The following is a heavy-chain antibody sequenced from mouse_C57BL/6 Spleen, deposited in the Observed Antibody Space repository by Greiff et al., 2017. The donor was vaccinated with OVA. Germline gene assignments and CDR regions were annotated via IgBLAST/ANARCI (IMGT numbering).Heavy chain of an antibody. J-gene: IGHJ4*01. CDR1: GFTFSDYG. D-gene: IGHD1-1*01. V-gene: IGHV5-17*01. Sequence: EVKVVESGGGLVKPGGSLKLSCAASGFTFSDYGMHWVRQAPEKGLEWVAYISTGSSTIYYADTVKGRFTISRDNAKNPLFLQMTSLRSEDTAMYYCARGNYYSYSMDYWGQGTSVTVSS. CDR3: ARGNYYSYSMDY. CDR2: ISTGSSTI.